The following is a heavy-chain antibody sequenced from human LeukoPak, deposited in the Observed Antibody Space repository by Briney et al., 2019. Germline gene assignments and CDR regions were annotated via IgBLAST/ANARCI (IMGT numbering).Heavy chain of an antibody. J-gene: IGHJ1*01. D-gene: IGHD6-13*01. Sequence: GGSLRLSCAASGFTFSSYGMHWVRQAPGKGLEWVAFIRYDGSNKYYADSVKGRFTISRDNSKNTLYLQMNSLRAEDTAVYYCAKLAAAGTVGYFQHWGQGTLVTVSS. CDR3: AKLAAAGTVGYFQH. CDR2: IRYDGSNK. CDR1: GFTFSSYG. V-gene: IGHV3-30*02.